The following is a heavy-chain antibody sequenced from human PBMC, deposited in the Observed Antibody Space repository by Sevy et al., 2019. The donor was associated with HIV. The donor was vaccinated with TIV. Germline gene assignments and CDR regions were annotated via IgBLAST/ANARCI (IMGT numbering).Heavy chain of an antibody. V-gene: IGHV3-9*03. D-gene: IGHD3-3*02. CDR3: ARGTTWAGIEDY. J-gene: IGHJ4*02. Sequence: GGSLRLSCAASGFAFGDYTMHWVRQAPGKGLEWVSGISWNGGAIAYADSVKGRFAISRDDAKNSLYLQISGLRVEDMALYFCARGTTWAGIEDYWGQGTLVTVSS. CDR2: ISWNGGAI. CDR1: GFAFGDYT.